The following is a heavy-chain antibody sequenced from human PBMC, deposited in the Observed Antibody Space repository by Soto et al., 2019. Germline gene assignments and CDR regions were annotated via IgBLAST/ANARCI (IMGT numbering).Heavy chain of an antibody. J-gene: IGHJ4*02. Sequence: QVQLQQWGAGLLKPSETLSLTCAVYGGSFSGYYWTWIRQPPGTGLEWIGEINHSGSTNYNPSLMSPVTISVDTSPNQFSLTLTSVTAADTAVYYCARDKITGLFDYWGQGTLVTVSS. CDR1: GGSFSGYY. D-gene: IGHD2-8*02. CDR2: INHSGST. CDR3: ARDKITGLFDY. V-gene: IGHV4-34*01.